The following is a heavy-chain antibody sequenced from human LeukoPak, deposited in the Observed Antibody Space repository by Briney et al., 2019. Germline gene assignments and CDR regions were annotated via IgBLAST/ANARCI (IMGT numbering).Heavy chain of an antibody. V-gene: IGHV3-33*06. D-gene: IGHD4-23*01. CDR2: IWYDGSNK. CDR1: GFTFSSYG. CDR3: AKDYGGYMDV. J-gene: IGHJ6*03. Sequence: GGSLRLSCAASGFTFSSYGMPWVRQAPGKGLGWVAVIWYDGSNKYYADSVKGRFTISRDNSKNTLYLQMNSLRAEDTAVYYCAKDYGGYMDVWGKGTTVTVSS.